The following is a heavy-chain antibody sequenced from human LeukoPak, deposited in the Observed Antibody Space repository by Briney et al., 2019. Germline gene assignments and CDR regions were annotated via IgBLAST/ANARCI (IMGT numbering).Heavy chain of an antibody. J-gene: IGHJ5*02. V-gene: IGHV4-59*01. D-gene: IGHD6-13*01. CDR2: IYYSGST. Sequence: SETLSLTCTVSGGSISSYYWSWIRQPPGKGLGWIGYIYYSGSTNYNPSLKSRVTISVDTSKNQFSLKLSSVTAADTAVYYCARGVIAAAGTDWFDPWGQGTLVTVSS. CDR3: ARGVIAAAGTDWFDP. CDR1: GGSISSYY.